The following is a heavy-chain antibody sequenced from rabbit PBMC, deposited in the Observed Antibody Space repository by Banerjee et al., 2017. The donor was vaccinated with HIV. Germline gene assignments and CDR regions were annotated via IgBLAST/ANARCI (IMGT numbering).Heavy chain of an antibody. J-gene: IGHJ4*01. D-gene: IGHD8-1*01. Sequence: QSLEESGGDLVKPEGSLTLTCTASGFTLSSYWMCWVRQAPGKGLEWIACIYTGDGRTWYASWAKGRFTISKTSSTTVTLQMTSLTAADTATYFCARSPYADSDYYAGNYFDFRGPGTLVTVS. CDR1: GFTLSSYW. CDR2: IYTGDGRT. CDR3: ARSPYADSDYYAGNYFDF. V-gene: IGHV1S40*01.